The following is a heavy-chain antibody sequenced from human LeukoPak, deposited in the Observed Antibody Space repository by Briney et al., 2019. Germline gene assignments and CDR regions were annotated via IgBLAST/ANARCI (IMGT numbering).Heavy chain of an antibody. CDR2: IFYSGST. J-gene: IGHJ6*03. Sequence: SETLSLTCTVSGGSITTSNYYWGWIRQPPGKGLEWIGNIFYSGSTYYSPSLKSRVTISLDTSRNQFSLKLSSVTAADTAVYYCARDQEAYCSSTSCYEYSYYMDVWGKGTTVTVSS. CDR1: GGSITTSNYY. V-gene: IGHV4-39*07. D-gene: IGHD2-2*01. CDR3: ARDQEAYCSSTSCYEYSYYMDV.